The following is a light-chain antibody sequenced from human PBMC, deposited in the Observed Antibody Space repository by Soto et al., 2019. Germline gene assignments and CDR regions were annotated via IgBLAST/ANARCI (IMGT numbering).Light chain of an antibody. CDR2: WAS. J-gene: IGKJ1*01. Sequence: DIVMTQSPDSLGFSLFDMSTINWKSRQSLFYRSNNKNYLAWYQQKPGQPPKLLIYWASTRESGVPDRFSGRGSGTDFTLTISSLQAEDVAVYYCQQYSRIPRTFGQGTKVDIK. V-gene: IGKV4-1*01. CDR3: QQYSRIPRT. CDR1: QSLFYRSNNKNY.